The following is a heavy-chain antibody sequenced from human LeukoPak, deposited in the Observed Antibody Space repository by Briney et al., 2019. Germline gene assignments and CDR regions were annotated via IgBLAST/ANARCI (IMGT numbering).Heavy chain of an antibody. CDR3: ARARDYGSGKANAFDI. D-gene: IGHD3-10*01. Sequence: GGSLRLSCAASGFTFSSYEMNWVRQAPGKGLEWVSYISSSGSTIYYADSVKGRFTISRDDAENSLYLQMNSLIFEVIAGYYCARARDYGSGKANAFDIWGQGTMVTVSS. CDR1: GFTFSSYE. J-gene: IGHJ3*02. CDR2: ISSSGSTI. V-gene: IGHV3-48*03.